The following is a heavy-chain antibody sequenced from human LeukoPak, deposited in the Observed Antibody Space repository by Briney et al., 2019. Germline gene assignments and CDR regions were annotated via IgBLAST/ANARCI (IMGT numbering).Heavy chain of an antibody. CDR1: GFTFSNYG. CDR3: ARGGDSDYGLDI. J-gene: IGHJ4*02. V-gene: IGHV3-30*03. CDR2: ISNDGSNK. Sequence: GGSLRLSCVAAGFTFSNYGMHWVRQAPGKGLEWVAIISNDGSNKYYADSVKGRFTISRGNAKNSVYLQMNNLRGEDTSVYYCARGGDSDYGLDIWGQGALVTVSS. D-gene: IGHD3-16*01.